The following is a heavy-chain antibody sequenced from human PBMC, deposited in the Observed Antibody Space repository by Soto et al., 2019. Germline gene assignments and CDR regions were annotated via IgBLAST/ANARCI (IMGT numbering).Heavy chain of an antibody. CDR2: FRESGETT. J-gene: IGHJ4*02. Sequence: GGSLRLSWAASGFTFSNSGMRWIRQAPGKGLEWVATFRESGETTHYADSVKGRFTISRDAPKNLLNLQMNSLRAEDTAIYNCQKDADRGVIRPTQAYWGQGTLVPLSP. V-gene: IGHV3-23*01. D-gene: IGHD3-10*01. CDR3: QKDADRGVIRPTQAY. CDR1: GFTFSNSG.